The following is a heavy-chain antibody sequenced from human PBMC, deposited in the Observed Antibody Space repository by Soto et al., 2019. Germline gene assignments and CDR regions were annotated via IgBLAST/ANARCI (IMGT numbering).Heavy chain of an antibody. Sequence: QLQLQESGPGLVKPSETLSLTCTVSGGPIRSSSHYWGWIRQSPGTGLEWIGSIDESGDSYYNPSLKRRVTLSVVTSKNQFSLKLISATGADSAIYFCAREGGYVDYWGQGTLVTVSS. D-gene: IGHD1-1*01. J-gene: IGHJ4*02. CDR3: AREGGYVDY. CDR2: IDESGDS. CDR1: GGPIRSSSHY. V-gene: IGHV4-39*02.